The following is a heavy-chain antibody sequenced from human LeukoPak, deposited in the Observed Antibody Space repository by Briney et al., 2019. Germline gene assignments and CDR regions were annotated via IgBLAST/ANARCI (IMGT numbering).Heavy chain of an antibody. D-gene: IGHD2/OR15-2a*01. V-gene: IGHV3-30*02. J-gene: IGHJ4*02. CDR3: AKAASMPVYYFDY. CDR2: IRYDGSNK. Sequence: PGGSLRLPCAASGFTFSSYGMHWVRQAPGKGLEWVAFIRYDGSNKYYADSVKGRFTISRDNSKNTLYLQMNSLRAEDTAVYYCAKAASMPVYYFDYWGQGTLVTVSS. CDR1: GFTFSSYG.